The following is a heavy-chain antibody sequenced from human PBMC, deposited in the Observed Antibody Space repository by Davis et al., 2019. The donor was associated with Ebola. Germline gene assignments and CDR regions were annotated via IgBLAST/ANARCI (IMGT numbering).Heavy chain of an antibody. D-gene: IGHD3-22*01. CDR1: GGTFSSYA. CDR3: ARGVHSNGYYPNDY. J-gene: IGHJ4*02. V-gene: IGHV1-69*10. Sequence: SVKVSCKASGGTFSSYAISWVRQAPGQGLEWMGGIIPILGIANYAQKFQGRVTVTTETSTSTAYMELRSLRSDDTAVYYCARGVHSNGYYPNDYWGQGTLVTVSS. CDR2: IIPILGIA.